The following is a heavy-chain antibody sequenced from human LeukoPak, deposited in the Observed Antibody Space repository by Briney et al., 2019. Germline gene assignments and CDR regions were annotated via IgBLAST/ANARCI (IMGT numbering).Heavy chain of an antibody. J-gene: IGHJ4*02. V-gene: IGHV3-23*01. D-gene: IGHD6-19*01. CDR2: ISGSGGST. CDR3: AKATIAVAGTGNYYFDY. Sequence: PGGSLRLSCAASGFTFSSYAVSWVRQAPGKGLEWVSAISGSGGSTYYADSVKGRFTISRDNSKNTLYLQMNSLRAEDTAVYYCAKATIAVAGTGNYYFDYWGQGTLVTVSS. CDR1: GFTFSSYA.